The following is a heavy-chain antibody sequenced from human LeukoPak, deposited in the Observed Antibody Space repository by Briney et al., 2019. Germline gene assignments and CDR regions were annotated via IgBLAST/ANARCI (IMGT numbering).Heavy chain of an antibody. CDR2: IRYDGSEK. Sequence: PGRSLRLSCAASGFTFSSHGMHWVRQAPGKGLEWVAVIRYDGSEKDYADSVKGRFTISRDNSKNTLYLQMNSLSVEDTAVYYCASVILTVTRGYYYMDVWGKGTTVTVSS. CDR1: GFTFSSHG. V-gene: IGHV3-33*01. J-gene: IGHJ6*03. D-gene: IGHD2-8*01. CDR3: ASVILTVTRGYYYMDV.